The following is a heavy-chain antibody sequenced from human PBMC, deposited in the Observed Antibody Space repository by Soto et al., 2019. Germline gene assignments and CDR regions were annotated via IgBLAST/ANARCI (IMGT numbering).Heavy chain of an antibody. J-gene: IGHJ5*02. V-gene: IGHV3-21*01. Sequence: PGGSLRLSCAASGFTFSSYSMNWVRQAPGKGLEWVSSISSSSSYIYYADSVKGRFTISRDNAKNSLYLQMNSLRAEDTAVYYCARDQGGHSALYNWFDPWGQGTLVTVSS. CDR3: ARDQGGHSALYNWFDP. D-gene: IGHD1-26*01. CDR1: GFTFSSYS. CDR2: ISSSSSYI.